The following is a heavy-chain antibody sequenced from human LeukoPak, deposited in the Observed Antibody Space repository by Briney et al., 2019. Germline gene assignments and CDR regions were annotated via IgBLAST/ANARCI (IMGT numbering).Heavy chain of an antibody. J-gene: IGHJ4*02. D-gene: IGHD6-13*01. V-gene: IGHV4-34*01. CDR1: GGAFRGYY. Sequence: TSETLALTFAGYGGAFRGYYWSWISQPPGKGLELVGEINHSGSTNYNPSLKSRVTISVDTSKNQFSLKLSSVTAADTAVYYCARLDGYSSSSGGGGYWGQGTLVTVSS. CDR3: ARLDGYSSSSGGGGY. CDR2: INHSGST.